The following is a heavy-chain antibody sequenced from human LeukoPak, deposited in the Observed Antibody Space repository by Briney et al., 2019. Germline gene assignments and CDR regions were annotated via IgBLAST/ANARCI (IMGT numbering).Heavy chain of an antibody. CDR2: IYYSGST. D-gene: IGHD1-14*01. V-gene: IGHV4-39*01. CDR1: GGSISSSSYY. CDR3: ARVTSRLGWFDP. Sequence: SETLSLTCTVSGGSISSSSYYWGWIRQPPGKGLEWIGSIYYSGSTYYNPSLKSRVTISVDTSKNQFSLKLRSVAAADTAVYYCARVTSRLGWFDPWGQGTLVTVSS. J-gene: IGHJ5*02.